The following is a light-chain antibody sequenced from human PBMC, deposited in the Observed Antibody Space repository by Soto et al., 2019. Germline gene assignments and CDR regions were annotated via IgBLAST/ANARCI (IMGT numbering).Light chain of an antibody. CDR1: SSNIGNNY. CDR3: ATWDTSLSAGV. V-gene: IGLV1-51*01. Sequence: QSVLTQPPSMSAAPGRKVTISCSGSSSNIGNNYVSWYQHLPGTAPKLLIYDNDNRPSGVPDRFSGSKSGTSATLGITGLQPGDEADYYCATWDTSLSAGVFGGGTKLTVL. CDR2: DND. J-gene: IGLJ3*02.